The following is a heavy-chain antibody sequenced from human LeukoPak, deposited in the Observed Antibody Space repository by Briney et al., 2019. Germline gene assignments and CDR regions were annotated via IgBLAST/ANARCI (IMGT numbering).Heavy chain of an antibody. D-gene: IGHD1-14*01. Sequence: GGSLRLSCAASGFTFSSYWMHWVRQAPGKGLVWVSRIKTDGSFTSYADSVKGRFTISRDNAKNTLYLQMNSLRAEDTAVYYCARVSHNRDLWDGDFDYWGQGTLVTVSS. J-gene: IGHJ4*02. CDR2: IKTDGSFT. CDR3: ARVSHNRDLWDGDFDY. CDR1: GFTFSSYW. V-gene: IGHV3-74*01.